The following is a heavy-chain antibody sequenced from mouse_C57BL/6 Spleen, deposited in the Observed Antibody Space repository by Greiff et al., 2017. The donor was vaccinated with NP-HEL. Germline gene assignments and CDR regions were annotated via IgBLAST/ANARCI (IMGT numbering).Heavy chain of an antibody. V-gene: IGHV1-82*01. Sequence: QVQLQQSGPELVKPGASVKISCKASGYAFSSSWMNWVKQRPGKGLEWIGRIYPGDGDTNYNGQFKGKATLTADKSSSTAYMQLSSLTSEDSAVYFCAREGAYYYGRGYFDVWGTGTTVTVSS. J-gene: IGHJ1*03. D-gene: IGHD1-1*01. CDR1: GYAFSSSW. CDR2: IYPGDGDT. CDR3: AREGAYYYGRGYFDV.